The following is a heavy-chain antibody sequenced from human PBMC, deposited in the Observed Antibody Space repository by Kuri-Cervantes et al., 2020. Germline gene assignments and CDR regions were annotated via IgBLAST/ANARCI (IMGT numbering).Heavy chain of an antibody. CDR3: ARHVINSYYYYHYMDV. CDR1: GGSISSYY. D-gene: IGHD2-21*01. Sequence: GSLRLSCTVSGGSISSYYWSWIRQPPGKGLEWIGYIYYSGSTNYNPSLKSRVTISVDTSKNQFSLKLSSVTAADTAVYYCARHVINSYYYYHYMDVWGKGATVTVSS. V-gene: IGHV4-59*01. J-gene: IGHJ6*03. CDR2: IYYSGST.